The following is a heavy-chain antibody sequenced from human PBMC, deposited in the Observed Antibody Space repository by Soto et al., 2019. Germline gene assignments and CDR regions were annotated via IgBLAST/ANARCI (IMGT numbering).Heavy chain of an antibody. CDR1: GFTFNNYG. CDR3: AARLDYTIS. J-gene: IGHJ4*02. Sequence: PGGSLRLSCAASGFTFNNYGMHWVRQAPGKGLEWVVVISFDGRNTDYLDSVKGRFTISRDNSKNTLYLEMTSLRAEDTAVYYRAARLDYTISWCQGSLDTVSS. CDR2: ISFDGRNT. V-gene: IGHV3-30*03. D-gene: IGHD4-4*01.